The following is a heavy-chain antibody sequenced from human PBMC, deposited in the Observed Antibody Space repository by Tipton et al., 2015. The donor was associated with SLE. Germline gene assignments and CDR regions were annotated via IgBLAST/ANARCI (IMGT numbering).Heavy chain of an antibody. V-gene: IGHV4-59*01. CDR1: GGSISRYY. Sequence: TLSLTCTVSGGSISRYYWSWIRQPPGKGLEWIGYIYYSGSTNYNPSLKSRVTKSLDTSKNQFSLKLSSVTAADTAVYYCAARGVLHWYFDLWGRRTLVTVSS. J-gene: IGHJ2*01. CDR2: IYYSGST. CDR3: AARGVLHWYFDL. D-gene: IGHD3-16*01.